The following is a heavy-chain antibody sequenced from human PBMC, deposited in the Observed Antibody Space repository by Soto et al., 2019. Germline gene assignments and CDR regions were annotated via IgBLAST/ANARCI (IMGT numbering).Heavy chain of an antibody. CDR3: ARDVNSGSYHTDD. CDR2: IIPIFGTA. Sequence: ASVKVSCKASGGTFSSYAISWVRQAPGQGLEWMGGIIPIFGTANYAQKFQGRVTITADESTSTAYMELSSLRSEDTAVYYCARDVNSGSYHTDDWGQGTLVTVSS. V-gene: IGHV1-69*13. D-gene: IGHD1-26*01. CDR1: GGTFSSYA. J-gene: IGHJ4*02.